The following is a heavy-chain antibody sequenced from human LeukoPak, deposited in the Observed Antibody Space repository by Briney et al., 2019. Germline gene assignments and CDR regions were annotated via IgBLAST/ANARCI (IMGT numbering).Heavy chain of an antibody. CDR3: ARETSQKGAHYMDV. Sequence: SETLSLTCAVYGGSFSGYYWSWIRQPPGKGLEWIGSIFYSGSTHYNPSLKSRVTISVDTSKNQFSLKLSSVTAADTDVYYCARETSQKGAHYMDVWGKGTTVTISS. D-gene: IGHD3-16*01. J-gene: IGHJ6*03. V-gene: IGHV4-34*12. CDR1: GGSFSGYY. CDR2: IFYSGST.